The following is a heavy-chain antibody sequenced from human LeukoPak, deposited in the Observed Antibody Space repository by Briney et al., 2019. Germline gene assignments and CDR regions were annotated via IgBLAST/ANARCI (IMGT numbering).Heavy chain of an antibody. J-gene: IGHJ5*02. CDR2: IWCDGSNK. Sequence: GRSLRLSCAASGFTFSNYGMHWVRQAPGKGLEWVAVIWCDGSNKYYADSVKGRFTISRDNSKNTLYLQMNSLRAEDTAVYYCARGSGYDYDNWFDPWGQGTLVTVSS. CDR1: GFTFSNYG. V-gene: IGHV3-33*01. CDR3: ARGSGYDYDNWFDP. D-gene: IGHD5-12*01.